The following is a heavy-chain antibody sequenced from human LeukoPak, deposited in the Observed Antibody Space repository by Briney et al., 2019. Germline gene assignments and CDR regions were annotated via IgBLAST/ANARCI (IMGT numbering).Heavy chain of an antibody. D-gene: IGHD3-10*01. J-gene: IGHJ4*02. CDR2: IKHDGSEK. Sequence: GGSLRLSCEASGFSFGVYWMSWVRQAPGKGLEWVARIKHDGSEKSYVDSVEGRFIISRDNAENSLFLQMNSLRVEDTAVYYCARDRAGTFDYWGQGTLVTVSS. CDR1: GFSFGVYW. V-gene: IGHV3-7*03. CDR3: ARDRAGTFDY.